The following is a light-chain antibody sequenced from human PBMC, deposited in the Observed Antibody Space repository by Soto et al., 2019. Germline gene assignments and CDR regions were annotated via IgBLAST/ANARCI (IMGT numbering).Light chain of an antibody. CDR3: QVWDSSSDHWV. V-gene: IGLV3-21*02. CDR1: NIGSKS. CDR2: DDS. Sequence: SYELTQPPSVSVAPGQTARVTCGGNNIGSKSVHWYQQKPGQAPVLVVYDDSDRPSGSPERFSGSNSGNTATLTIIRVEAGDEADYYCQVWDSSSDHWVFGGGTKLTVL. J-gene: IGLJ3*02.